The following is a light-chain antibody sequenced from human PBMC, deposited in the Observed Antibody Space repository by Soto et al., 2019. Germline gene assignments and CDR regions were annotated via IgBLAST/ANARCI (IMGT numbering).Light chain of an antibody. J-gene: IGKJ4*01. V-gene: IGKV3-11*01. Sequence: EIVLTQSPATLSLSPGERAALSCRASQSVSSYLASYQQKPGQAPRLLIYDASKRAKGIPARFSGSGSGTDFALTVSSLEPEDFAVYFCQQRSNWPSTFGGGTKVEI. CDR3: QQRSNWPST. CDR1: QSVSSY. CDR2: DAS.